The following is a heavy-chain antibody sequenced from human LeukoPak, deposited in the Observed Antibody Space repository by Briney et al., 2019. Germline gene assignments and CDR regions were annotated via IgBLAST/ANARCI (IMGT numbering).Heavy chain of an antibody. J-gene: IGHJ4*02. CDR2: ISGNGGST. CDR3: AKALYSGSYGY. D-gene: IGHD1-26*01. V-gene: IGHV3-23*01. Sequence: GGSLRLSCAASGFTFSSYAMSWVRQAPGKGLEWVSAISGNGGSTYYADSVKGRFTISRDNSKNTLYLQMNSLRAEDTAVYYCAKALYSGSYGYWGQGTLVTVSS. CDR1: GFTFSSYA.